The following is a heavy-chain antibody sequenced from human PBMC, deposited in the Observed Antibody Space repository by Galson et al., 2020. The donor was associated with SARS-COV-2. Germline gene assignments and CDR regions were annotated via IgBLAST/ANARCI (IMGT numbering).Heavy chain of an antibody. J-gene: IGHJ4*02. CDR1: GGSISRVGYY. Sequence: SETLSLTCTVSGGSISRVGYYWSWIRQHPGKGLEWIGYIYFRGSTYYNPSLKSPVTISVDTSKNQFSLKLSSVTAADTAVYYCARIQRDTIFGVVIAFDYWGQGTLVTVSS. D-gene: IGHD3-3*01. CDR2: IYFRGST. CDR3: ARIQRDTIFGVVIAFDY. V-gene: IGHV4-31*01.